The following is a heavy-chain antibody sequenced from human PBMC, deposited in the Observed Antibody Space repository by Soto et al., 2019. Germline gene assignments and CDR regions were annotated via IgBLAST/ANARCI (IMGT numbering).Heavy chain of an antibody. J-gene: IGHJ6*02. Sequence: SLRLSCAASGFTFSSYGMHWVRQAPGKGLEWVAVIWYDGSNKYYADSVKGRFTISRDNSKNTLYLQMNSLRAEDTAVYYCARDPVAARYYYYYGMDVWGQGTTVTVSS. V-gene: IGHV3-33*01. CDR1: GFTFSSYG. D-gene: IGHD6-6*01. CDR2: IWYDGSNK. CDR3: ARDPVAARYYYYYGMDV.